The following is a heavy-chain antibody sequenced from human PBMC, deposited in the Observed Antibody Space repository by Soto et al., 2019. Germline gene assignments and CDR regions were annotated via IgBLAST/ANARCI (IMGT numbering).Heavy chain of an antibody. CDR3: ARGLSPAALAATRGDAFDI. Sequence: SETLSLTCAVYGRSFSGYYWSWIRQPPGKGLEWIGEINHSGSTNYNPSLKSRVTISVDTSKNQFSLKLSSVTAADTAVYYCARGLSPAALAATRGDAFDIWGQGTMVTVSS. D-gene: IGHD6-19*01. V-gene: IGHV4-34*01. CDR1: GRSFSGYY. CDR2: INHSGST. J-gene: IGHJ3*02.